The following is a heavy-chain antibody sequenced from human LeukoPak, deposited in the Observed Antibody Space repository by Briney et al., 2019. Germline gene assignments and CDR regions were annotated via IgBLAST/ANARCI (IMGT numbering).Heavy chain of an antibody. CDR3: ARDPNLGYCSSTSCYPPD. D-gene: IGHD2-2*01. CDR1: GGTFSSYA. J-gene: IGHJ4*02. CDR2: IIPIFGTA. V-gene: IGHV1-69*06. Sequence: SVKVSCKASGGTFSSYAISWVRQAPGQGLEWMGGIIPIFGTANYAQKFQGRVTITPDKSTSTAYMELSSLRSEDTAVYYCARDPNLGYCSSTSCYPPDWGQGTMVTVSS.